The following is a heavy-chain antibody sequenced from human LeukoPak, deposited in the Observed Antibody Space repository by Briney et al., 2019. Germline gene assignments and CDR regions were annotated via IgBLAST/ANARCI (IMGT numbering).Heavy chain of an antibody. V-gene: IGHV3-23*01. CDR2: ISGSGGNT. J-gene: IGHJ4*02. CDR3: ARDQYSGYSPFDH. D-gene: IGHD1-26*01. Sequence: GGSLRLSCAASGFTFSSYAMSWVRQAPGKGLEWVSAISGSGGNTYSADSVKGRFTISRDNSKNTLYLQMNSLRAEDTAIYYCARDQYSGYSPFDHWGQGALVTVSS. CDR1: GFTFSSYA.